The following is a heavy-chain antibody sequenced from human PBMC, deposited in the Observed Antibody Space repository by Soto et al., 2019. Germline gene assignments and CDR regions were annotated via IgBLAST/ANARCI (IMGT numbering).Heavy chain of an antibody. V-gene: IGHV4-39*01. Sequence: QLQLQESGPGLVKPSETLSLTCSVSGGSISSSSYYWGWIRQPPGKGLEWIGSIYYSGSIYYNPSLERRVTISVDTSKNQFSQKLSSVTAAETAVYYCARQSSGWYNWFDPWGQGTLVTVSS. CDR2: IYYSGSI. CDR1: GGSISSSSYY. CDR3: ARQSSGWYNWFDP. J-gene: IGHJ5*02. D-gene: IGHD6-19*01.